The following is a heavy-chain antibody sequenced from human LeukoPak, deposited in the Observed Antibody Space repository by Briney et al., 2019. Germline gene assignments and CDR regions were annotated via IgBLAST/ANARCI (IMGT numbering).Heavy chain of an antibody. D-gene: IGHD5-18*01. CDR2: INPSGGST. CDR3: AKGGYSYGALYYYYGMDV. J-gene: IGHJ6*02. Sequence: ASVKVSCKASGYTFTSYYMHWVRQAPGQGLEWMGIINPSGGSTSYAQKFQGRVTMTRDTSTSTVYMELSSLRSEDTAVYYCAKGGYSYGALYYYYGMDVWGQGTTVTVSS. V-gene: IGHV1-46*01. CDR1: GYTFTSYY.